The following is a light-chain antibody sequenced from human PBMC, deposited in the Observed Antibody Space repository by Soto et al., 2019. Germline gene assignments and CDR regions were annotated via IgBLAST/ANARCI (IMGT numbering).Light chain of an antibody. CDR3: QQFKDYVWT. CDR1: QGIDTS. V-gene: IGKV1D-13*01. J-gene: IGKJ1*01. Sequence: AILLTQSPSSLSASVGDRVTITCRASQGIDTSLAWYQQKPGKAPKLLIYAASNFQSGVPSRFSGSGSGTHFTLTISSLQPEDFATYYCQQFKDYVWTFGQGTKV. CDR2: AAS.